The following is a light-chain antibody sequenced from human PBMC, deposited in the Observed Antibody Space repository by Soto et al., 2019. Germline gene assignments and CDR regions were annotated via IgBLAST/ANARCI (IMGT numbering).Light chain of an antibody. Sequence: EIVLTQTPVTLSFPPGERATLSCMASQSVSSSYLAWYQQKPGQAPRLLIYGASSRATGIPDRFSGSGSGTDFTLTISRLEPEDFAVYYCQQYGSSPITFGQGTQLEIK. CDR2: GAS. CDR3: QQYGSSPIT. J-gene: IGKJ5*01. V-gene: IGKV3-20*01. CDR1: QSVSSSY.